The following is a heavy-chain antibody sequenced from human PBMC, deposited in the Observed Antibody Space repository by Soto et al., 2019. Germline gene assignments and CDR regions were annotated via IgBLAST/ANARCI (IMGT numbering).Heavy chain of an antibody. CDR1: GGSISSYY. CDR3: ARGSEIMITFGGVIVNWFDP. Sequence: SETLSLTCTVSGGSISSYYWSWIRQPPGKGLEWIGYIYYSGSTNYNPSLKSRVTISVDTSKNQFSLKLSSVTAADTAVYYCARGSEIMITFGGVIVNWFDPWGQGTLVTVS. J-gene: IGHJ5*02. V-gene: IGHV4-59*01. CDR2: IYYSGST. D-gene: IGHD3-16*02.